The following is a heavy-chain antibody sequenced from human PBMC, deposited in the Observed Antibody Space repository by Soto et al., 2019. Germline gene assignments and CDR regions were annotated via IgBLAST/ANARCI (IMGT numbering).Heavy chain of an antibody. V-gene: IGHV3-30*18. Sequence: SGGSLRLSCAASGFTFSDYAMHWVRQAPGKGLEWVAVVSHDGRNTHYADSVKGRFTISVDKSISTAYLQWNSLQASDTATYYCTKGAERTVQRFLDWVCGHWGQGTPVTVSS. CDR3: TKGAERTVQRFLDWVCGH. CDR1: GFTFSDYA. J-gene: IGHJ4*02. CDR2: VSHDGRNT. D-gene: IGHD3-9*01.